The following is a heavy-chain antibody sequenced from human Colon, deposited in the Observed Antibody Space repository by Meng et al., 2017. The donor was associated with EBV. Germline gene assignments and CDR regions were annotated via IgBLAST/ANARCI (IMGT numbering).Heavy chain of an antibody. J-gene: IGHJ4*02. V-gene: IGHV3-43*01. CDR1: GFTFDDCT. Sequence: VESGGGVVEPGLALRLSLTSSGFTFDDCTLYWVRQLPGKGLEWVSLISWDGRSTFYADSVEGRFTIFRDNNKNSLYLYMNSLRTEDTALYYCAKGPGIDYAHYFDSWGQGTLVTVSS. CDR2: ISWDGRST. D-gene: IGHD3-16*01. CDR3: AKGPGIDYAHYFDS.